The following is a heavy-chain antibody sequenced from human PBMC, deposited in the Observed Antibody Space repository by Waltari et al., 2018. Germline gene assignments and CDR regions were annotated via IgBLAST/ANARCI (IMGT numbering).Heavy chain of an antibody. CDR2: IIPIFGTA. CDR3: ARGNNWNVDYFDY. D-gene: IGHD1-20*01. J-gene: IGHJ4*02. CDR1: GGTFSRYA. Sequence: QVQLVQSGAEVKKPGSSVNVSCTASGGTFSRYAIRWVRQAPGQGLEWMGGIIPIFGTANYAQKFQGRVTITADESTSTAYMELSSLRSEDTAVYYCARGNNWNVDYFDYWGQGTLVTVSS. V-gene: IGHV1-69*01.